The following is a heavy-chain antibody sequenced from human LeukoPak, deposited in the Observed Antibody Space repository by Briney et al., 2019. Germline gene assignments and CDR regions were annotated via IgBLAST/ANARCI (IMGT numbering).Heavy chain of an antibody. V-gene: IGHV4-4*02. D-gene: IGHD3-10*01. J-gene: IGHJ4*02. CDR1: GGSISSSNW. CDR3: AREYYGSGTHFDY. Sequence: SETLSLTCAVSGGSISSSNWWSWVRQPPGKGLEWIGEIYHSGSTNYNPSLKSRVTISVDKSKNQFSLNLNSVTAADTAVYYCAREYYGSGTHFDYWGQGTLVTVSS. CDR2: IYHSGST.